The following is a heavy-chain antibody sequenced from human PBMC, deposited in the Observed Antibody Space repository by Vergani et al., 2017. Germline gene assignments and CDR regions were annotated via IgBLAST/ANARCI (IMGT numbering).Heavy chain of an antibody. CDR2: ISYDGRQK. Sequence: QVHLVESGGGVVQPGRSLRLSCVVSVFTSSYYGMHWVRQAPGKGLEWVAVISYDGRQKYYADSVKGRFTISRDNSKSTLYLQMNSLRTEDTAVYYCATKRCGTPGCQIGYFREWVQGTLVTVSS. CDR3: ATKRCGTPGCQIGYFRE. V-gene: IGHV3-30*03. D-gene: IGHD1-1*01. J-gene: IGHJ1*01. CDR1: VFTSSYYG.